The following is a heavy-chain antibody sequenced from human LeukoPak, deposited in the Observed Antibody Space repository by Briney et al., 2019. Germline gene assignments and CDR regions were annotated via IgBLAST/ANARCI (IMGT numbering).Heavy chain of an antibody. V-gene: IGHV3-53*01. D-gene: IGHD2-2*01. J-gene: IGHJ6*03. CDR2: IYSGGST. CDR3: ARGTSNYYYYYMDV. CDR1: GFTVSSNY. Sequence: QSGGSLRLSCAASGFTVSSNYMSWVRQAPGKGLEWVSVIYSGGSTYYADSVKGRFTISRDNSKNTLYLQMNSLRAEDTAVYYCARGTSNYYYYYMDVWGKGTTVTISS.